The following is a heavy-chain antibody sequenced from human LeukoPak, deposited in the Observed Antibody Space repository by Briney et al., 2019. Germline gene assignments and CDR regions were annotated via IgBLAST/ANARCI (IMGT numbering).Heavy chain of an antibody. D-gene: IGHD1-26*01. J-gene: IGHJ4*02. CDR3: ARDDDVVGASATDY. Sequence: GGSLRLSCAASGFTFSSYAMSWVRQAPGKGLEWVSAISGSGGSTYYADSVKGRFTISRDNAKNSLYLQMNSLRAEDTAVYYCARDDDVVGASATDYWGQGTLVTVSS. V-gene: IGHV3-23*01. CDR1: GFTFSSYA. CDR2: ISGSGGST.